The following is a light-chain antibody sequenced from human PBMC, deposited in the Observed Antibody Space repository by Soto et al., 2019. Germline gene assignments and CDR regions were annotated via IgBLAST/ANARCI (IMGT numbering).Light chain of an antibody. CDR2: AAS. V-gene: IGKV1-6*01. CDR3: LQDYSYPYT. J-gene: IGKJ2*01. Sequence: AIQMTQSPSSLSASVGDRVTLTCRASQGIENDVAWYQQKAGKAPKLLIYAASSLQSGVPSWFSGSGSGTDFTLTISSLQPEDFATYYCLQDYSYPYTFGQGTKLEIK. CDR1: QGIEND.